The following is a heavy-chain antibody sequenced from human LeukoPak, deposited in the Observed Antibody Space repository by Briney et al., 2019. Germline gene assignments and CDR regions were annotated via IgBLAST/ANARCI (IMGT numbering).Heavy chain of an antibody. J-gene: IGHJ3*02. D-gene: IGHD3-22*01. CDR3: ARSEYYYDSSGSDAFDI. V-gene: IGHV3-48*01. Sequence: AGGSLRLSCAASGFTFSSHGMNWVRQAPGKGLEWVSGIRCDGVTTYYADSVKGRFTISRDNAKNSLYLQMNSLRAEDTAVYYCARSEYYYDSSGSDAFDIWGQGTMVTVSS. CDR2: IRCDGVTT. CDR1: GFTFSSHG.